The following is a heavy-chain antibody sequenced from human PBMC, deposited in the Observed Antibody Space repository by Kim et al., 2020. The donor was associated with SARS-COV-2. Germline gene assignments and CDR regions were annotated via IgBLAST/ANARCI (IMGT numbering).Heavy chain of an antibody. CDR2: IKQDGSEK. V-gene: IGHV3-7*01. J-gene: IGHJ3*02. D-gene: IGHD2-15*01. CDR1: GFTFSSYW. CDR3: ARHYCSSGSCYSGAAFDI. Sequence: GGSLRLSCAASGFTFSSYWMSWVRQAPGKELEWVANIKQDGSEKYYVDSVKGRFTISRDNAKNSLYLQMNSLRAEDTAVYYCARHYCSSGSCYSGAAFDIWGQGTMVTVSS.